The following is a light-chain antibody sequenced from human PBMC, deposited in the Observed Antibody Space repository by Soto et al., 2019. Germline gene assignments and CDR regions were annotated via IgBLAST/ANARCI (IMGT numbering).Light chain of an antibody. CDR3: CSFAGSYSYV. V-gene: IGLV2-11*01. Sequence: QSVLTQRRAVSGSPGQSVTISCTGTSSDVGRYDYVSWYQQHPGKAPKLIVYDVTERPSGVPDRFSGSKSGNTASLTISGLQAEDEADYSCCSFAGSYSYVFGTGTKVTVL. CDR1: SSDVGRYDY. J-gene: IGLJ1*01. CDR2: DVT.